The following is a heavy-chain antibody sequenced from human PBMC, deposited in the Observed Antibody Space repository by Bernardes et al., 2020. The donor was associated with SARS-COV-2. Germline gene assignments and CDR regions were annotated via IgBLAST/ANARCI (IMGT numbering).Heavy chain of an antibody. J-gene: IGHJ4*02. CDR3: AKDDIVVVPAATDNDY. V-gene: IGHV3-15*07. D-gene: IGHD2-2*01. CDR2: IKRKTDGGTT. CDR1: GFTFSNAW. Sequence: GGSLRLSCAASGFTFSNAWMNWVRQAPGKGLEWVGHIKRKTDGGTTDYAAPVKGRFTISGDDSKNTMYLQMNSLRAEDTAVYYCAKDDIVVVPAATDNDYWGQGTLVTVSS.